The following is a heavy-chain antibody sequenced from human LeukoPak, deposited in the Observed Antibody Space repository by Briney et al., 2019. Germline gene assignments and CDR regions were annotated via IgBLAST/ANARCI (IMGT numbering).Heavy chain of an antibody. J-gene: IGHJ4*02. CDR2: INPNSGGT. CDR3: ARGSWGYCSGGSCWDFDY. CDR1: GYTFTGYY. Sequence: ASVKVSCKASGYTFTGYYMHWVRQAPGQGLEWMGWINPNSGGTNYAQKFQGRVTMTRDTSISTAYMELSRLRSDDTAVYYCARGSWGYCSGGSCWDFDYRGQGTLVTVSS. V-gene: IGHV1-2*02. D-gene: IGHD2-15*01.